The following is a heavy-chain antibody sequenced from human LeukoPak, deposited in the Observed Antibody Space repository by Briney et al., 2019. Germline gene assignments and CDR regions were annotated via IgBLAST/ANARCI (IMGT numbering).Heavy chain of an antibody. CDR3: AKGSPWSIAAAGIDY. CDR2: LRHDASNK. V-gene: IGHV3-30*02. CDR1: GFTLSNNG. Sequence: GGSLRLSCAAPGFTLSNNGMHSVRQAPGKGLEWVAFLRHDASNKYYADSVKGRFTISRDISKNTLFLQMNSWRVDDTAVYFCAKGSPWSIAAAGIDYWGQGTLVTVSS. D-gene: IGHD6-13*01. J-gene: IGHJ4*02.